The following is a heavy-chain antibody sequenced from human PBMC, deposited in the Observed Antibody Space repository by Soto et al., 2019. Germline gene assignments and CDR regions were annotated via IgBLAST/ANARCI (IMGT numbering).Heavy chain of an antibody. Sequence: VKVSCKASGYTFTSYGISWVRQAPGQGLEWMGWISAYNGNTNYAQKLQGRVTMTTDTSTSTAYMELRSLRSGDTAVYYCARVVAARHDAFDIWGQGTMVTVSS. CDR1: GYTFTSYG. CDR2: ISAYNGNT. J-gene: IGHJ3*02. V-gene: IGHV1-18*01. D-gene: IGHD6-6*01. CDR3: ARVVAARHDAFDI.